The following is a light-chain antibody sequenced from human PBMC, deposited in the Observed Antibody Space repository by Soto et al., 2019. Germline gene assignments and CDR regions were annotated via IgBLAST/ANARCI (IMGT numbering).Light chain of an antibody. V-gene: IGKV1-39*01. CDR1: QSISSY. Sequence: DIQMTQSPSSLSASVGDRVTITCRASQSISSYLNWYQQKPGQAPKLLVYAASRLQSGVPSRFSGTGSGTDFPLTISSLQPEDFATYYCQQSFRPPFTFGPGNKLDIK. CDR3: QQSFRPPFT. J-gene: IGKJ3*01. CDR2: AAS.